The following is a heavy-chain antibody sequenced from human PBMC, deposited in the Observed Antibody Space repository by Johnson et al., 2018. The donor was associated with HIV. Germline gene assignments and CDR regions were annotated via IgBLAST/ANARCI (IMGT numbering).Heavy chain of an antibody. CDR3: ARAGYYYDSSGIFIPQDAFDI. CDR2: ISYDGNIK. V-gene: IGHV3-30-3*01. J-gene: IGHJ3*02. CDR1: GFTFSSYA. Sequence: QVQLVESGGGLEQPGGSLRLSCAASGFTFSSYAMHWVRQAPGKGLEWVAVISYDGNIKYYADSVKGRFTISRDNSKNTLYLQMNSLRAEDTAVYYCARAGYYYDSSGIFIPQDAFDIWGQGTMVTVSS. D-gene: IGHD3-22*01.